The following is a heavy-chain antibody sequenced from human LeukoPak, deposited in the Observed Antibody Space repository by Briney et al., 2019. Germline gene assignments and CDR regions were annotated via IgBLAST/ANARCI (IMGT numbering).Heavy chain of an antibody. V-gene: IGHV6-1*01. CDR1: GDSVSSNSAA. CDR3: ARLAYCTTTSCSLVYGMDV. D-gene: IGHD2-2*01. CDR2: TYYRSRWYT. Sequence: SQTLSLTCGISGDSVSSNSAAWNWIRQSPSRGLEWLGRTYYRSRWYTDYAVSVKSRMTINPDTSKNQFSLLLGSVTPEDTAVYYCARLAYCTTTSCSLVYGMDVWGQGTTVTVSS. J-gene: IGHJ6*02.